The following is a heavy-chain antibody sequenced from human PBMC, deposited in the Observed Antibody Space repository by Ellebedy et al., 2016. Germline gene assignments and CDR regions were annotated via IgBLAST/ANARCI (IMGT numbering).Heavy chain of an antibody. V-gene: IGHV3-64D*06. CDR1: GFTFINYA. J-gene: IGHJ6*02. CDR3: VKGGIVVIPSDVSITSAMDV. D-gene: IGHD2-15*01. CDR2: ISHDGTDT. Sequence: GESLKISCSASGFTFINYALHWVRQSPRKGLEYVSAISHDGTDTYYADSVKGRFTISRDNSKNTLSLQMSSLRPEDTAVYYCVKGGIVVIPSDVSITSAMDVWGQGTTVIVSS.